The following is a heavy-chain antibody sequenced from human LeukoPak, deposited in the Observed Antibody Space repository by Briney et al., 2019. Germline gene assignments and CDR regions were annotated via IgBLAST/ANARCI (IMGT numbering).Heavy chain of an antibody. J-gene: IGHJ4*02. V-gene: IGHV4-39*07. CDR2: INHGGST. D-gene: IGHD2-2*01. CDR3: ARGRVLRRSAAAKAFFDY. Sequence: PSETLSLTCTVSGGSISSSGYYWSWIRQPPGKGLEWIGEINHGGSTNYNPSLKSRVTISVDTSKNQFSLKLSSVTAADTAVYYCARGRVLRRSAAAKAFFDYWGQGTLVTVSS. CDR1: GGSISSSGYY.